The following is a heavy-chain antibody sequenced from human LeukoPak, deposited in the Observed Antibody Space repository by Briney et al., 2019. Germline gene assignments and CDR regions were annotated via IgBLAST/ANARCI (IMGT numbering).Heavy chain of an antibody. J-gene: IGHJ4*02. CDR2: INHSGST. V-gene: IGHV4-39*07. D-gene: IGHD2-2*02. CDR3: ARWGYCSSTSCYNDY. Sequence: SETLSLTCTVSGGSISSGDYYWSWIRQPPGKGLEWIGEINHSGSTNYNPSLKSRVTISVDTSKNQFSLKLSSVTAADTAVYYCARWGYCSSTSCYNDYWGQGTLVTVSS. CDR1: GGSISSGDYY.